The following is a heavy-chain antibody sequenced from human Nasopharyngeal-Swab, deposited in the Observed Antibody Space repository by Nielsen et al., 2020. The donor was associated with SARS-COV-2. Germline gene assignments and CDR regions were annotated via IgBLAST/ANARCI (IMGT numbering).Heavy chain of an antibody. D-gene: IGHD3-3*01. V-gene: IGHV4-4*07. CDR3: ARNPMDYYDFWSGYYYNWFDA. Sequence: GSLRLSCTVSGCSISSYSWSWIRQPPGKGLEWIWRIYTSGSTTYNPSLKSRVTISVDTSKNQFSVKLSSVTAADTAVYYCARNPMDYYDFWSGYYYNWFDAWGQGTLVTVTS. CDR1: GCSISSYS. CDR2: IYTSGST. J-gene: IGHJ5*02.